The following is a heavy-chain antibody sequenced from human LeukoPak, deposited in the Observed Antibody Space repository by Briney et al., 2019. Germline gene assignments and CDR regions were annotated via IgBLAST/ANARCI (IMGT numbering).Heavy chain of an antibody. CDR1: GFTFSNFG. V-gene: IGHV3-30*02. CDR2: IQYHGNSK. J-gene: IGHJ4*02. CDR3: VRDGRQSCSTPTCYPLSN. Sequence: PGGSLRLSCVASGFTFSNFGFHWVRQAPGKGLEWVTFIQYHGNSKLYVDSVKGRFTVSRDNFKNTVYLQLDSLRSDDTGFYYCVRDGRQSCSTPTCYPLSNWGQGTLVTVSS. D-gene: IGHD2-15*01.